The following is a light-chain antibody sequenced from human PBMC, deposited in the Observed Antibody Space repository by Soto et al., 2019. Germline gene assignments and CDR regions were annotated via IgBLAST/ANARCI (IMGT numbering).Light chain of an antibody. CDR1: QSVSSN. Sequence: EIVMTQSPATLSVSPGERATLSCRASQSVSSNLAWYQQKPGQAPRLLIYGASTRSTGIPARFSGSGSWTEFSLTILSRQAEDFAVYYCQQYNNWPPITFGQGTRLEIK. J-gene: IGKJ5*01. V-gene: IGKV3-15*01. CDR3: QQYNNWPPIT. CDR2: GAS.